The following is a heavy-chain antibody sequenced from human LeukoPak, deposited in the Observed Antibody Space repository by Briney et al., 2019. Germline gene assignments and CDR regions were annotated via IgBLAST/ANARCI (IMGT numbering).Heavy chain of an antibody. CDR1: RFTFSSYS. D-gene: IGHD1-26*01. CDR3: AGDVRIVRFDR. J-gene: IGHJ5*02. Sequence: GGSLRLSCAASRFTFSSYSMKWVRQAPGKGLEWVSSISSSSSYIYYADSVKGRFTISRDNATNSLYLQMNSMTAEDTAVYYCAGDVRIVRFDRWGQGTLVTVSS. CDR2: ISSSSSYI. V-gene: IGHV3-21*01.